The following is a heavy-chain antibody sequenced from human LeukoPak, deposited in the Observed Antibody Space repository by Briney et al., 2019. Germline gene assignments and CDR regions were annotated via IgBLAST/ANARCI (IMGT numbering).Heavy chain of an antibody. CDR1: GFTFTGHS. V-gene: IGHV3-30*04. CDR2: VADDEQTI. Sequence: AGGSLRLSCVASGFTFTGHSMHWVRQAPGKGLKWVAVVADDEQTIFYADSLKGRFTVSRDDSKNTVYLQMNSLRDEDTAVYYCAREKQSGRTPFDYWGQGSLVTVSS. J-gene: IGHJ4*02. D-gene: IGHD2-15*01. CDR3: AREKQSGRTPFDY.